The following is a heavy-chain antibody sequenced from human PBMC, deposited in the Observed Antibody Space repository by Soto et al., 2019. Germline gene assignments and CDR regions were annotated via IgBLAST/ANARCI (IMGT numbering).Heavy chain of an antibody. V-gene: IGHV3-33*01. D-gene: IGHD3-22*01. J-gene: IGHJ4*02. CDR3: ARDQTDSGGYSDS. CDR1: GFTFSSYG. Sequence: GGSLRLSCEASGFTFSSYGMHWVRQAPGKGLEWVAIIWNDGSNEYYADSVKGRFTISRDNSKNTLYLQVSNLRAEDTAVYFCARDQTDSGGYSDSWGQGTLGTVSS. CDR2: IWNDGSNE.